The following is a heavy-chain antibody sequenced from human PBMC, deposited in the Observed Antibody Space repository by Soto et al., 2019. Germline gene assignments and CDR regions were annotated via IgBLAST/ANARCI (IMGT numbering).Heavy chain of an antibody. Sequence: ASVKVSCKASGYTFTSYYMHWVRQAPGQGLEWMGIINPSGGSTSYAQKFQGRVTMTRDTSTSTVYMELSSLRSEDTAVYYCARDSQIAARSGINLAFDIWGQGTMVTVSS. CDR3: ARDSQIAARSGINLAFDI. V-gene: IGHV1-46*01. CDR1: GYTFTSYY. J-gene: IGHJ3*02. CDR2: INPSGGST. D-gene: IGHD6-6*01.